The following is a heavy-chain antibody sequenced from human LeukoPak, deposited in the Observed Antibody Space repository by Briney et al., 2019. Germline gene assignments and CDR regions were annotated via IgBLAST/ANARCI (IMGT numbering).Heavy chain of an antibody. CDR2: IKPDGGET. J-gene: IGHJ4*02. CDR1: GFTFSTYW. Sequence: GGSLRLSCAASGFTFSTYWMSWVRQAPGKGLEWVANIKPDGGETYYVDSLKGRFTISRDNAKNSLHLQMNSLRVEDTAVYYCARSRYCSGGNCYSDYWGQGTLVTASS. D-gene: IGHD2-15*01. CDR3: ARSRYCSGGNCYSDY. V-gene: IGHV3-7*01.